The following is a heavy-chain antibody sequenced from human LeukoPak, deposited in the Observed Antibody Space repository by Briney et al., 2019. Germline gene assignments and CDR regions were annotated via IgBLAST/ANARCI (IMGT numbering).Heavy chain of an antibody. D-gene: IGHD2-2*01. J-gene: IGHJ6*02. CDR1: GYSFTSYW. V-gene: IGHV5-51*01. CDR3: ARGSSAPRYYYNGMDV. CDR2: IYPGDSDT. Sequence: GESLKISCKGSGYSFTSYWIGWVRQMPGKGLEWMGIIYPGDSDTRYSPSFQGQVTISADKSISTAYLQWSSLKASDTAMYYCARGSSAPRYYYNGMDVWGQGTTVTVSS.